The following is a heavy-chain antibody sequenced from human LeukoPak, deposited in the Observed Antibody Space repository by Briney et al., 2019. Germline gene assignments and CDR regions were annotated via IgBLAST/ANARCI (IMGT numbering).Heavy chain of an antibody. V-gene: IGHV1-2*02. CDR1: GYTFTGYY. J-gene: IGHJ4*02. CDR2: INPNSGGT. D-gene: IGHD3-3*01. CDR3: ARVFHRFGMVIPFDY. Sequence: ASVKVSCKASGYTFTGYYMHWVRQAPGQGLEWMGWINPNSGGTNYAQKFQGRVTMTRDTSISTAYMELSRLRSDDTAVYYCARVFHRFGMVIPFDYWGQGTLVTVSS.